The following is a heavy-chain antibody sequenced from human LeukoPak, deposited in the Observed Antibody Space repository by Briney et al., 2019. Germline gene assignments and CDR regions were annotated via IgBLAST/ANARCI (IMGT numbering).Heavy chain of an antibody. CDR2: ISSSGSTI. J-gene: IGHJ4*02. Sequence: GGSLRLSCAASGFTFSSYEMNWVRQAPGKGLEWVSYISSSGSTIYYADSVKGRFTISRDYSKNTLYLQMNSLRAEDTAVYYCARESESYDSSGSTFGYWGQGTLVTVSS. D-gene: IGHD3-22*01. CDR1: GFTFSSYE. CDR3: ARESESYDSSGSTFGY. V-gene: IGHV3-48*03.